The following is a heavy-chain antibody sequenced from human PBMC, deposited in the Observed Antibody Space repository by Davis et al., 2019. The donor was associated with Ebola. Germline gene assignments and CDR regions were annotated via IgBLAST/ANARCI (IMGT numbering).Heavy chain of an antibody. V-gene: IGHV4-34*01. Sequence: PSETLSLTCAVYGGSFSGYYWTWIRQPPGKGLEWIGAINHSGSANYNPSLKSRVTISVDTSTNQSSLKLSSVTAADTAVYSCARGGSYRPYYFDFWGQGTLVTVSS. CDR2: INHSGSA. CDR1: GGSFSGYY. CDR3: ARGGSYRPYYFDF. D-gene: IGHD3-16*02. J-gene: IGHJ4*02.